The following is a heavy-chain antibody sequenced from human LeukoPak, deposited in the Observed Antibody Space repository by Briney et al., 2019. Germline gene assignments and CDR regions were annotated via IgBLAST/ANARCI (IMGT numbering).Heavy chain of an antibody. Sequence: PGGSLRLSCAASGFSFDDYGMSWVRQAPGKGLEWVSAISGSGGSTYYADSVKGRFTISRDNSKNTLYLQMNSLRAEDTAVYYCAKDPPDRPWELLRYFDLWGRGTLVTVSS. CDR3: AKDPPDRPWELLRYFDL. CDR2: ISGSGGST. J-gene: IGHJ2*01. D-gene: IGHD1-26*01. CDR1: GFSFDDYG. V-gene: IGHV3-23*01.